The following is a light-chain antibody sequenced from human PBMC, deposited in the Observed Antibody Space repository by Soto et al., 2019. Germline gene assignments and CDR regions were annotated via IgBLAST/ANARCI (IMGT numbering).Light chain of an antibody. Sequence: QSALTQPASVSESPGQSITISCTGTSSDVGINLVSWYQQYPGKVPKVMIYDGSKRPPGVSNRFSGSRSGNTASLTISGLQVEDEADYYCCSYGGSSVIFGGGTKVTVL. CDR3: CSYGGSSVI. V-gene: IGLV2-23*01. CDR2: DGS. CDR1: SSDVGINL. J-gene: IGLJ2*01.